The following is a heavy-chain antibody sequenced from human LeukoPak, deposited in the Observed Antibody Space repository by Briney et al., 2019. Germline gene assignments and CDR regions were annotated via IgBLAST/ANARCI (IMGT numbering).Heavy chain of an antibody. D-gene: IGHD6-19*01. Sequence: GSSVTVSYKPSGYTFTGYYMHWVRQAPGQGLEGMGWINPNSGGTDYAQRFQGRVTMTRDTSISTAYMELSRLRSDDTAVYYCARGPSSGWFLSQFDYWGQGTLVTVSS. J-gene: IGHJ4*02. CDR2: INPNSGGT. CDR3: ARGPSSGWFLSQFDY. V-gene: IGHV1-2*02. CDR1: GYTFTGYY.